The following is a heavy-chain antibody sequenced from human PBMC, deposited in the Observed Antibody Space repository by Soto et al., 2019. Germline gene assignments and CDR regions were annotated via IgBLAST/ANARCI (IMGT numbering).Heavy chain of an antibody. CDR3: ARVPPEDYGMDV. V-gene: IGHV1-69*02. J-gene: IGHJ6*02. CDR1: GGTFSSYT. D-gene: IGHD2-15*01. Sequence: QVQLVQSGAEVKKPGSSVKVSCKASGGTFSSYTISWVRQAPGQGLEWMGRIIPILGIANYAQKFQGRVTITADKSTSTAYMELSSLRSEDTAVYYGARVPPEDYGMDVWGQGTTVTVSS. CDR2: IIPILGIA.